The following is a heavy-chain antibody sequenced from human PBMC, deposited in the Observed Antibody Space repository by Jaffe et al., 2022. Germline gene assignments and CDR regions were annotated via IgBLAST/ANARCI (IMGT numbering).Heavy chain of an antibody. CDR2: ISSSSSYI. D-gene: IGHD2-2*01. CDR1: GFTFSSYS. Sequence: EVQLVESGGGLVKPGGSLRLSCAASGFTFSSYSMNWVRQAPGKGLEWVSSISSSSSYIYYADSVKGRFTISRDNAKNSLYLQMNSLRAEDTAVYYCAREYLDPRDIVVVPAAMRGNNWFDPWGQGTLVTVSS. CDR3: AREYLDPRDIVVVPAAMRGNNWFDP. J-gene: IGHJ5*02. V-gene: IGHV3-21*01.